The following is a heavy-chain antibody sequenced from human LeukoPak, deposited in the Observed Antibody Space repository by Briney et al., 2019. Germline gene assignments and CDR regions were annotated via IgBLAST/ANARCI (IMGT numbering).Heavy chain of an antibody. CDR3: ARDNDTVFDY. J-gene: IGHJ4*02. D-gene: IGHD3-9*01. V-gene: IGHV3-33*01. CDR2: IWYDGSNK. CDR1: GFPFNSYA. Sequence: GGSLRLSCAASGFPFNSYAMHWVRQAPGKGLEWVAVIWYDGSNKYYADSVKGRFTISRDNAKNTLYLQMNSLRAEDTAVYYCARDNDTVFDYWGQGTLVTVSS.